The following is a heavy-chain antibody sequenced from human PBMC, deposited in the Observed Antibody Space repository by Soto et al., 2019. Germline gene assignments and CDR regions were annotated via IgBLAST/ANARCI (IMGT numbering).Heavy chain of an antibody. J-gene: IGHJ6*03. CDR1: GFTFSSYS. D-gene: IGHD3-3*02. CDR2: ISGSAGST. CDR3: AKDISICPYYYYYYMDV. Sequence: GGFLRLSCVAPGFTFSSYSMSWARQAPGKGLEWVSAISGSAGSTYYADSVKGRFTISRDNAKNTLFLQMDSLRAEDTAVYYCAKDISICPYYYYYYMDVWGKGTTVTVSS. V-gene: IGHV3-23*01.